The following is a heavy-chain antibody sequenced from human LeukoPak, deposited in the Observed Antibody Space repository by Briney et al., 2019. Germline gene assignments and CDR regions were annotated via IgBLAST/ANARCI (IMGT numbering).Heavy chain of an antibody. D-gene: IGHD5-24*01. V-gene: IGHV1-18*01. J-gene: IGHJ6*02. CDR1: GYTFTSYG. CDR2: ISACNGNT. CDR3: ARDRLGWLLPYYYYGMDV. Sequence: ASVKVSCNASGYTFTSYGISLVRQDPGQGLEWMGWISACNGNTNYAQKLQGRVTMTTDTSTSTAYMELRSLRSDDTAVYYCARDRLGWLLPYYYYGMDVWGQGTTVTVSS.